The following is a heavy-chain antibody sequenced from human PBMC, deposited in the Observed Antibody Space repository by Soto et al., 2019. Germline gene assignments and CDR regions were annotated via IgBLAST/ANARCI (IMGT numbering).Heavy chain of an antibody. Sequence: ASVKVDCKAAGYTFTVYDGNWVRQATGQGLEWMGWMNPNSGNTGYAQKFQGRVTMTRNTSISTAYMELSSLRSEDTAVYYCAREDVLRFLEWPRGFDPWGQGTLVTV. V-gene: IGHV1-8*01. CDR3: AREDVLRFLEWPRGFDP. J-gene: IGHJ5*02. CDR1: GYTFTVYD. D-gene: IGHD3-3*01. CDR2: MNPNSGNT.